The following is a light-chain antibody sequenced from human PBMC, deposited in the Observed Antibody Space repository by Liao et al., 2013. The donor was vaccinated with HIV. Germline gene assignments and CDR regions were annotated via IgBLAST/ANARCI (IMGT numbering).Light chain of an antibody. J-gene: IGLJ1*01. CDR2: QNY. V-gene: IGLV3-1*01. CDR3: QAWDSSLAWKV. Sequence: SYELTQPPSLSASPGQPASISCSGDELGNKFAYWYQQRPGQSPVLVIYQNYKRPSGIPERFSGSNSGNTATLTIRGTQAMDEADYYCQAWDSSLAWKVFGTGTRVTVL. CDR1: ELGNKF.